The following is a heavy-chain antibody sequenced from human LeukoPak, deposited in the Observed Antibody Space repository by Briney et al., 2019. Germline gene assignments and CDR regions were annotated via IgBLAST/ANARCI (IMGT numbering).Heavy chain of an antibody. D-gene: IGHD6-13*01. CDR1: GGSFSGYY. J-gene: IGHJ4*02. Sequence: SETLSLTCAVYGGSFSGYYWSWIRQPPGKGLEWIGEINHSGSTNYNPSLKSRVTISVDTSKNQFSLKLSSVTAADTAVYYCARGRIAAVGTVFDYWGQGTLVTVSS. V-gene: IGHV4-34*01. CDR3: ARGRIAAVGTVFDY. CDR2: INHSGST.